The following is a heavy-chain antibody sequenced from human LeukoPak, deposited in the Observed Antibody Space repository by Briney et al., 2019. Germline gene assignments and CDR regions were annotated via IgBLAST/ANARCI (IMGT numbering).Heavy chain of an antibody. Sequence: SETLSLTCTVSGGSISSSSYYWGWIRQPPGKGLEWIGSIYYSGSTYYNPSLKSRVTISVDTSKNQFSLKLSSVTAADTAVYYCARMTRDIVALLDYWGQGTLVTVSS. D-gene: IGHD5-12*01. J-gene: IGHJ4*02. CDR3: ARMTRDIVALLDY. CDR1: GGSISSSSYY. CDR2: IYYSGST. V-gene: IGHV4-39*07.